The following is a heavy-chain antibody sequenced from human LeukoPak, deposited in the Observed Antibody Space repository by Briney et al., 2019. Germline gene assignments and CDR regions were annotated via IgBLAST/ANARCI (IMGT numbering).Heavy chain of an antibody. CDR3: ARDQGGFDY. CDR2: IYPRDGST. CDR1: GYTFTSNY. V-gene: IGHV1-46*01. J-gene: IGHJ4*02. Sequence: ASVTVSCKASGYTFTSNYIHWVRQAPGQGLEWMGMIYPRDGSTSYAQKFQGRVTVTRDTSTSTVHMELSGLRSEDTAVYYCARDQGGFDYWGQGTLVTVSS.